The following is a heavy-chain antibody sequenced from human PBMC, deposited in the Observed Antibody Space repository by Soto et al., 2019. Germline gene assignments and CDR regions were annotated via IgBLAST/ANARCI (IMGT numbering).Heavy chain of an antibody. CDR2: IYSGDSA. CDR1: GFIVGANY. J-gene: IGHJ4*02. D-gene: IGHD3-16*01. CDR3: VLKLGESFDH. V-gene: IGHV3-66*01. Sequence: EVQLVESGGGLVQPGGSLRLSCAGSGFIVGANYMSWVRQAPGKGLGWVSTIYSGDSASYADSVRGRFTISKDRSKNTLDLQMNSLRAEDTAVYYCVLKLGESFDHWGQGTLVTVSS.